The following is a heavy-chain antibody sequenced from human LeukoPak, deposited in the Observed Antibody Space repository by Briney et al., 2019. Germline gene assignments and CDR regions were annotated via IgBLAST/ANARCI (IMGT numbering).Heavy chain of an antibody. V-gene: IGHV3-21*01. D-gene: IGHD6-13*01. CDR1: GFTFRSYS. CDR2: IDPSSTYI. J-gene: IGHJ4*02. CDR3: AKDWDIYEQQLY. Sequence: GGSLRLSCAASGFTFRSYSMNWVRQAPGKGLEWVSAIDPSSTYIYYADSVKGRFTISRDNAENSLYLQMNSLRVEDTAVYYCAKDWDIYEQQLYWGQGTLVTVSS.